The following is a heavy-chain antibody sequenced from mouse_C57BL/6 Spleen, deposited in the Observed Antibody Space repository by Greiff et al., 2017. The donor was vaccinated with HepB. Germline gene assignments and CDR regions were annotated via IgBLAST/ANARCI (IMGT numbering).Heavy chain of an antibody. J-gene: IGHJ2*01. CDR3: ARGRDGGY. D-gene: IGHD2-3*01. V-gene: IGHV1-80*01. CDR1: GYAFSSYW. Sequence: QVQLQQSGAELVKPGASVKISCKASGYAFSSYWINWVKQRPGKGLEWIGQIYPGDGDTNYNGKFKGKATLTADKSSSQAYMQRSSLTSEDSAVYFCARGRDGGYWGQGTTLTVSS. CDR2: IYPGDGDT.